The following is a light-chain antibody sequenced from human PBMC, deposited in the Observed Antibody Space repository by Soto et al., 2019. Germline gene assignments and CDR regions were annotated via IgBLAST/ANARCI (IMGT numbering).Light chain of an antibody. CDR3: CSYAGSSTFYV. CDR2: EVS. J-gene: IGLJ1*01. CDR1: SSDVGSYNL. V-gene: IGLV2-23*02. Sequence: QSALTQPASVSGSPGQSITISCTGASSDVGSYNLVSWYQQHPGKAPKLMIYEVSKRPSGVSNRFSGSKSGNTASLTISGFQAEDEVDYYCCSYAGSSTFYVFGTGTKVTVL.